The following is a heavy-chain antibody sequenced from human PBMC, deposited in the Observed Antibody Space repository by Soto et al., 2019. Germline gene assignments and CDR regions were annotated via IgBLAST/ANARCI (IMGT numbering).Heavy chain of an antibody. CDR2: IIPIFGTA. CDR1: GGTFSSYA. D-gene: IGHD6-13*01. J-gene: IGHJ4*02. V-gene: IGHV1-69*13. CDR3: ARWGYSSSWYPYFDY. Sequence: ASVKVSCKASGGTFSSYAISWVRQAPGQGLEWMGGIIPIFGTANYAQKFQGRVTITADESTSTAYMELSSLRSEDTAVYYCARWGYSSSWYPYFDYWGQGTLVTVSS.